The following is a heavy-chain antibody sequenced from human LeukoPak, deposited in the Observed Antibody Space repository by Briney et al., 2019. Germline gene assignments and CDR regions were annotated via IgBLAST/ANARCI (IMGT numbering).Heavy chain of an antibody. D-gene: IGHD3-3*01. J-gene: IGHJ4*02. Sequence: ASVKVSCKASGYTFTSYGISWVRQAPGQGLEWMGWISAYNGNTNYAQKLQGRVTMTTDTSTSTAYMELSSLRSEDTAVYYCARRFWSGYYTWYYFDYWGQGTLVTVSS. CDR1: GYTFTSYG. CDR3: ARRFWSGYYTWYYFDY. CDR2: ISAYNGNT. V-gene: IGHV1-18*01.